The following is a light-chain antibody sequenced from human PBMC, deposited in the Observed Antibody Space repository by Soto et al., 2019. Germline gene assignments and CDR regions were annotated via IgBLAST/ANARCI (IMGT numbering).Light chain of an antibody. CDR2: GAS. Sequence: EIVMTQSPASLSVSPGERVTLSCRASQSVGNNLAWYRQIPGQAPRLLIYGASARLSGIPVRFTGSGSGTEFTLTISSLQSEDFAIYYCQQYNDWPRYTFGQGTKLEIK. V-gene: IGKV3-15*01. CDR1: QSVGNN. J-gene: IGKJ2*01. CDR3: QQYNDWPRYT.